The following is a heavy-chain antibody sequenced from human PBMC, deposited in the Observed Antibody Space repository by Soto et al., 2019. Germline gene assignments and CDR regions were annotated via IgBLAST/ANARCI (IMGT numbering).Heavy chain of an antibody. V-gene: IGHV1-2*04. CDR1: GYTFTGYY. J-gene: IGHJ6*02. CDR3: ARVWDPASLSGMDV. Sequence: QVQLVQSGAEVKKPGASVKVSCKASGYTFTGYYMHWVRQAPGQGLEWMGWINPNSGGTNYAQKFQGWVTMTRDTSISTANMELSRLRSDDTAVYYCARVWDPASLSGMDVWGQGTTVTVSS. CDR2: INPNSGGT. D-gene: IGHD1-26*01.